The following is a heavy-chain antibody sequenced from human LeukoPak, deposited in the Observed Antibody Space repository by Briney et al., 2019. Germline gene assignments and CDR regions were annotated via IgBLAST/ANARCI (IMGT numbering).Heavy chain of an antibody. J-gene: IGHJ3*02. CDR2: IIPILGIA. CDR3: ARDTRISSSWHGAFDI. V-gene: IGHV1-69*04. D-gene: IGHD6-13*01. CDR1: GGTFSSYA. Sequence: ASVKVSCKASGGTFSSYAISWVRQAPGQGLEWMGRIIPILGIANYAQKFQGRVTITADKSTSTAYMELSSLRSEDTAVYYCARDTRISSSWHGAFDIWGQGIMVTVSS.